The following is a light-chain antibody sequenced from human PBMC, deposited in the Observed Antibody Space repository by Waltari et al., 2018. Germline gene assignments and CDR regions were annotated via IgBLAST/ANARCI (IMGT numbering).Light chain of an antibody. V-gene: IGKV3-20*01. J-gene: IGKJ1*01. Sequence: EIVLTQSPGTLSLSLGERATVSCGTSQSVSRALAWYQQKPGQAPRLLIYGASTRATGIPDRFSGSGSGTDFSLTISRLEPDDFAVYYCQHYLRLPVTFGQGTTVEI. CDR2: GAS. CDR1: QSVSRA. CDR3: QHYLRLPVT.